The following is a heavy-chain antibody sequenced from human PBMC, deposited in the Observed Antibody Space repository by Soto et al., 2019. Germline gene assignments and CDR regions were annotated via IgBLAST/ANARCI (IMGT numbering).Heavy chain of an antibody. D-gene: IGHD2-2*01. CDR3: ARDSSRRGYFDY. J-gene: IGHJ4*02. CDR1: GGTFSSYT. V-gene: IGHV1-69*04. CDR2: IIPILGIA. Sequence: ASVKVSCKASGGTFSSYTISWVRQAPGQGLEWMGRIIPILGIANYAQKFQGRVTITADKSTSTAYMELSSLRSEDTAVYYCARDSSRRGYFDYWGQGTLVTVSS.